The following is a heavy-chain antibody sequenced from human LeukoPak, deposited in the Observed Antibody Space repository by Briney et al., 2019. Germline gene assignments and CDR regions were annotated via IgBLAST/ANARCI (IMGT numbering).Heavy chain of an antibody. Sequence: QPGRSLRLSCAASGFTFSSYAMHRVRQAPGKGLEWVAVISYDGSNKYYADSVKGRFTISRDNSKNTLYLQMNSLRAEDTAVYYCAREDIVVVTASNSVYYYYYGMDVWGQGTTVTVSS. CDR2: ISYDGSNK. CDR1: GFTFSSYA. V-gene: IGHV3-30-3*01. CDR3: AREDIVVVTASNSVYYYYYGMDV. D-gene: IGHD2-21*02. J-gene: IGHJ6*02.